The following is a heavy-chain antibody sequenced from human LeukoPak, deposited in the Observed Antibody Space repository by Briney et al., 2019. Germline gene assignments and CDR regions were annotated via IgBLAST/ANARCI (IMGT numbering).Heavy chain of an antibody. J-gene: IGHJ3*02. Sequence: PGRSLRLSCAASGFTFSSYGMHWVRQAPGKGLEGVAVISYDGSNKYYADSVKGRFTISRDNSKNTLYLQMNSLRAEDTAVYYCAKDKAGTGAFDIWGQGTMVTVSS. CDR3: AKDKAGTGAFDI. CDR2: ISYDGSNK. D-gene: IGHD6-13*01. V-gene: IGHV3-30*18. CDR1: GFTFSSYG.